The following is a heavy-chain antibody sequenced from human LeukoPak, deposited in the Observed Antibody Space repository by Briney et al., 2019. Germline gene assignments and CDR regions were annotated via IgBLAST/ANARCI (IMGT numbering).Heavy chain of an antibody. CDR1: GGSISSGDYY. CDR3: ARVAKYCSGGSCYSYYFDY. Sequence: NASETLSLTCTVSGGSISSGDYYWSWIRQPPGEGLEWIGYIYYSGSTYYNPSLKSRVTISVDTSKNQFSLKLSSVTAADTAVYYCARVAKYCSGGSCYSYYFDYWGQGTLVTVSS. D-gene: IGHD2-15*01. J-gene: IGHJ4*02. CDR2: IYYSGST. V-gene: IGHV4-30-4*01.